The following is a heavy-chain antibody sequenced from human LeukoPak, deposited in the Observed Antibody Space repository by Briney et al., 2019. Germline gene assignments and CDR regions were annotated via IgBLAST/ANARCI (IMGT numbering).Heavy chain of an antibody. Sequence: ASVKVSCKASGYTFTGYYMHWVRQAPGQGLEWMGWINPNSGGTNYAQKFQGRVTMTRDTSISTAYMELSRLRSDDTAVCYCARDPVGHHDQLDYWGQGTLVTVSS. J-gene: IGHJ4*02. CDR3: ARDPVGHHDQLDY. D-gene: IGHD2-2*01. CDR1: GYTFTGYY. CDR2: INPNSGGT. V-gene: IGHV1-2*02.